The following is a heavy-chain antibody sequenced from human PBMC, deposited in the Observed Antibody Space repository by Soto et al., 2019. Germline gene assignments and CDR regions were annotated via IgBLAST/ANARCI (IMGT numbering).Heavy chain of an antibody. CDR1: GGSISSYY. CDR2: IYYSGST. Sequence: QVQLQESGPGLVKPSETLSLTCTVSGGSISSYYWSWIRQPPGKGLEWIGYIYYSGSTNYNPSLXSXVXIXVHTSKNQFSLKLSSVTAADTAVYYCARRYGGNFDYWGQGTLVTVSS. J-gene: IGHJ4*02. V-gene: IGHV4-59*01. CDR3: ARRYGGNFDY. D-gene: IGHD3-16*01.